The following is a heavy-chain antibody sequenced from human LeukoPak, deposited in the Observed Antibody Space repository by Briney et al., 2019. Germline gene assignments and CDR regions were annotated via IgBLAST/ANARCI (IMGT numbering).Heavy chain of an antibody. D-gene: IGHD6-19*01. J-gene: IGHJ4*02. Sequence: SETLTLTCTASGGSISSYYWSWIRQPPGKGLEWIGYIYYSGGTNYNPSLKSRVSISFNTTNNKFSLKLSSVTAADTAVYYCAREYSSGYYFDYWGQGTLVTVSS. CDR2: IYYSGGT. CDR1: GGSISSYY. CDR3: AREYSSGYYFDY. V-gene: IGHV4-59*01.